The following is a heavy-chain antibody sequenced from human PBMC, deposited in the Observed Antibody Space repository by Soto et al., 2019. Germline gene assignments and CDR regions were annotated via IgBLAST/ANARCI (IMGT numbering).Heavy chain of an antibody. CDR3: ARKVDSSGWYYFDS. V-gene: IGHV1-8*01. Sequence: ASVKVSCKASGYTFTSYDINWVRQATGQGLEWMGWMNPNSGNTGYAQKFQGRVTMTRNTSISTAYMELSSLRSEDTAVYYCARKVDSSGWYYFDSWGQGTLVTVSS. CDR2: MNPNSGNT. D-gene: IGHD6-19*01. CDR1: GYTFTSYD. J-gene: IGHJ4*02.